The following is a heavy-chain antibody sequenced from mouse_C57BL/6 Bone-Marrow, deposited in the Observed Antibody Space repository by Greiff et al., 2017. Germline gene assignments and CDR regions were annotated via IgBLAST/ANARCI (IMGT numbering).Heavy chain of an antibody. CDR1: GYTFTSYW. Sequence: VQLQQPGPELVMPGASVKLSCKASGYTFTSYWMHWVKQRPGQGLEWIGEIDPSDSYTNYNQKFKGKSTLTVDTSSSTAYMQLSSLTSEDSAVYYCAREEIYDSSQYYIDYWGQGTTLTVSS. CDR3: AREEIYDSSQYYIDY. D-gene: IGHD1-1*01. V-gene: IGHV1-69*01. J-gene: IGHJ2*01. CDR2: IDPSDSYT.